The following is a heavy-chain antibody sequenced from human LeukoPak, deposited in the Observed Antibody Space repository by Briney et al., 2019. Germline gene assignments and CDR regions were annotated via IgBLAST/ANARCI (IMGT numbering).Heavy chain of an antibody. J-gene: IGHJ5*02. CDR1: GGSINSDNYY. Sequence: SETLSLTCTVSGGSINSDNYYWSWIRQPAGKGLEWIGRVYISGSTNYNPSLKSRVTISVDTSKNQFSLKLSSVTAADTAVYYCARGYCSGITSCPFIWFDPWGQGALVTVSS. CDR3: ARGYCSGITSCPFIWFDP. V-gene: IGHV4-61*02. CDR2: VYISGST. D-gene: IGHD2-15*01.